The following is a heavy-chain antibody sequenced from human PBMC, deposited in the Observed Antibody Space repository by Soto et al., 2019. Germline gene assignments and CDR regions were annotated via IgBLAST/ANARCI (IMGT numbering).Heavy chain of an antibody. Sequence: QVQLQESGPGLVKPSQTLSLTCTVSGGSISSGDYYWSWIRQPPGKGLEWIGYIYYSGSTDYNPSLKSRVTISVDTSKNQFSLKLSSVTAADTAVYYCARGPLGYCSGGSCYSGYYYYGMDVWGQGTTVTVSS. D-gene: IGHD2-15*01. J-gene: IGHJ6*02. CDR3: ARGPLGYCSGGSCYSGYYYYGMDV. V-gene: IGHV4-30-4*01. CDR1: GGSISSGDYY. CDR2: IYYSGST.